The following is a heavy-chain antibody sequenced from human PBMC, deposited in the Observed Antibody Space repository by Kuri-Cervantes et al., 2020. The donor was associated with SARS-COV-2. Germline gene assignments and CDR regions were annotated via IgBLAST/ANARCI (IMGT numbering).Heavy chain of an antibody. CDR1: GASISSQY. V-gene: IGHV4-59*11. CDR3: ASGYDFWTDY. D-gene: IGHD3-3*01. J-gene: IGHJ4*02. CDR2: IYTSGST. Sequence: SETLSLTCTVSGASISSQYWSWIRQPPGKGLEYIAYIYTSGSTNYNPSFKSRATISADTSKNQFSLRLSSVTAADTAVYYCASGYDFWTDYWGQGTLVTVSS.